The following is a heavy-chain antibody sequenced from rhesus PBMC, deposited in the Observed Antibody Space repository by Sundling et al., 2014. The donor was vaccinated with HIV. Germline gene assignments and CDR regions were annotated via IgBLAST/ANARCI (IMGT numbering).Heavy chain of an antibody. J-gene: IGHJ4*01. CDR3: AMGGTYYFDIGRLDY. CDR2: IYGNSAHT. D-gene: IGHD3-28*01. V-gene: IGHV4-80*01. CDR1: GVSISSYW. Sequence: QVQLQESGPGLVKPSETLSLTCSVSGVSISSYWWSWIRQPPGKGLEWIGNIYGNSAHTYYNPSLKNRVTISKDTSKNQFSLRLTSVTAADTAVYYCAMGGTYYFDIGRLDYWGQGVLVTVSS.